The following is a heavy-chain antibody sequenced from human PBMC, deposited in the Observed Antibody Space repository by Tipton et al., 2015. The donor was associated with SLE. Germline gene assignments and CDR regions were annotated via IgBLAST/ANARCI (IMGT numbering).Heavy chain of an antibody. CDR1: SDSFNIIGYY. J-gene: IGHJ3*01. CDR2: VYYSGST. CDR3: ARERTQTWDRFDV. D-gene: IGHD1-26*01. V-gene: IGHV4-31*03. Sequence: TLSLTCTVSSDSFNIIGYYWSWIRQHPGKGLEWIGHVYYSGSTYYNPSLKSRVTISVDTSKNQFSLKLTSVTAADTAVYYCARERTQTWDRFDVWGQGTMVTVSS.